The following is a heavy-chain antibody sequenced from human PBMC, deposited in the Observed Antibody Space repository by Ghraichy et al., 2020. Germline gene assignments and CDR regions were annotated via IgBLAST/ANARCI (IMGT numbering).Heavy chain of an antibody. CDR3: ARGLYYYDSSGYFPSRIPSRSDAFDI. V-gene: IGHV4-34*01. D-gene: IGHD3-22*01. Sequence: SETLSLTCAVYGGSFSGYYWSWIRQPPGKGLEWIGEINHSGSTNYNPSLKSRVTISVDTSKNQFSLKLSSVTAADTAVYYCARGLYYYDSSGYFPSRIPSRSDAFDIWGQGTMVTVSS. CDR1: GGSFSGYY. J-gene: IGHJ3*02. CDR2: INHSGST.